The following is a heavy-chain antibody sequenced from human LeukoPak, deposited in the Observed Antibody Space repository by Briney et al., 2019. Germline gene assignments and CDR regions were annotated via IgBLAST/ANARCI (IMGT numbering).Heavy chain of an antibody. CDR3: ASEPDSGFVVVTAGWLDP. CDR2: IYYSGST. D-gene: IGHD2-21*02. J-gene: IGHJ5*02. CDR1: GGSISSSSYY. V-gene: IGHV4-39*07. Sequence: SETLSLTCTVSGGSISSSSYYWGWIRQPPGKGLEWIGSIYYSGSTYYNPSLKSRVTISVDTSKNQFSLKLSSVTAADTAVYYCASEPDSGFVVVTAGWLDPWGQGTLVTVSS.